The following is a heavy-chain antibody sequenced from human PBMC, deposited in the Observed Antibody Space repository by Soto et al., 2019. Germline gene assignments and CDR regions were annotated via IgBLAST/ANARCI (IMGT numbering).Heavy chain of an antibody. CDR2: ISSSSSYI. D-gene: IGHD3-10*01. CDR3: AARPYYYYGLDV. CDR1: GFTFSSYS. Sequence: PGGSLRLSCAASGFTFSSYSMNWVRQAPGKGLEWVSSISSSSSYIYYADSVKGRFTISRDNAKNSLYLQMNSLRAADTGLYYCAARPYYYYGLDVWGQGTTVTVSS. J-gene: IGHJ6*02. V-gene: IGHV3-21*04.